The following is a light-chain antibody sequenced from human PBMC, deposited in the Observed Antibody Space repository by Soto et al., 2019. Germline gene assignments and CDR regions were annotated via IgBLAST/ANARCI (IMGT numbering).Light chain of an antibody. V-gene: IGKV3-20*01. CDR2: AAT. Sequence: EIDLPQSPGTLSLSPGERATLSCRARQTLSTNSIAWYQQRPGQTPRLLIYAATTRDTDIPDRFNGSGSGTDFALTISRLEPEEFALYNCQHYNGSPHTFGPGTKGDIK. J-gene: IGKJ3*01. CDR3: QHYNGSPHT. CDR1: QTLSTNS.